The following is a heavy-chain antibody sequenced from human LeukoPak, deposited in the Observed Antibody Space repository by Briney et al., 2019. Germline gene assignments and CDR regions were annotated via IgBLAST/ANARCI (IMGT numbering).Heavy chain of an antibody. D-gene: IGHD1-26*01. CDR2: INPNSGGT. V-gene: IGHV1-2*04. J-gene: IGHJ4*02. CDR3: ATSLRHSGTLIDY. CDR1: GYTFTGYY. Sequence: ASVKVSCKASGYTFTGYYMHWVRQAPGQGLEWMGWINPNSGGTNYAQKFQGWVTMTRDTSISTAYMELSRLRSDDTAVYYCATSLRHSGTLIDYWGQGTLVTVSS.